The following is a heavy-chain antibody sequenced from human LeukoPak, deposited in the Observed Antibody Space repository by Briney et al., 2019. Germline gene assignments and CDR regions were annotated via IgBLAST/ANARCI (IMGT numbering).Heavy chain of an antibody. CDR2: INPSGDTT. Sequence: GASVKVSCKASGYTIANYWVHWVRQAPGQGLEWMGIINPSGDTTSYEQKFQGRVIMTRDTSTNTLYMELSSLTSEDTAVCYCARDNSRLDAGGWWFDPWGQGTLITVSS. CDR3: ARDNSRLDAGGWWFDP. V-gene: IGHV1-46*03. J-gene: IGHJ5*02. D-gene: IGHD6-6*01. CDR1: GYTIANYW.